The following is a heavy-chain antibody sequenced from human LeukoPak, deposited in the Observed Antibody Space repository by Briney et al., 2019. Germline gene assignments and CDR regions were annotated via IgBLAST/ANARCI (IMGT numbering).Heavy chain of an antibody. CDR2: INMDGSTI. V-gene: IGHV3-74*01. Sequence: AGGSLRLSCAASGFTFSSYWMHWVRQGPGKGLVWVARINMDGSTISYADFVKGRFTISRDNSRNTLFLQMDGLRPGDTATYYCAKNRGGVAAASDYWGQGTVVTVSS. CDR1: GFTFSSYW. J-gene: IGHJ4*02. CDR3: AKNRGGVAAASDY. D-gene: IGHD6-13*01.